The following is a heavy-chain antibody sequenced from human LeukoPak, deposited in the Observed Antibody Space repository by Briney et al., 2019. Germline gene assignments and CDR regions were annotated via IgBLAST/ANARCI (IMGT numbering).Heavy chain of an antibody. J-gene: IGHJ4*02. V-gene: IGHV1-18*01. CDR2: ISAYNGNT. D-gene: IGHD3-9*01. CDR3: ARDPPPSDYYDILTGYYRWYYFDY. Sequence: GASVKVSCKASGYTFTSYGISWVRQAPGQGLEWMGWISAYNGNTNYAQKLQGRVTMTTDTSTSTTYMELRSLRSDDTAVYYCARDPPPSDYYDILTGYYRWYYFDYWGQGTLVTVSS. CDR1: GYTFTSYG.